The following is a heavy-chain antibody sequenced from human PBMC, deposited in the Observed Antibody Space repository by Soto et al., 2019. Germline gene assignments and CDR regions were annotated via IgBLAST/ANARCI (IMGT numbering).Heavy chain of an antibody. CDR2: IIPILGIA. V-gene: IGHV1-69*04. CDR3: ARDQAVDYDILTGYPRNWFDP. Sequence: ASVKVSCKASGGTFSSYTISWVRQAPGQGLEWMGRIIPILGIANYAQKFQGRVTITADKSTSTAYMELSSLRSEDTAVYYCARDQAVDYDILTGYPRNWFDPWGQGTLVTVSS. CDR1: GGTFSSYT. J-gene: IGHJ5*02. D-gene: IGHD3-9*01.